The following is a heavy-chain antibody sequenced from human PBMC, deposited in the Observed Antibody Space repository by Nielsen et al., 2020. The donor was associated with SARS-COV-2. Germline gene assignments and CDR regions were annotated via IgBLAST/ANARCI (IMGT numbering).Heavy chain of an antibody. V-gene: IGHV3-7*05. J-gene: IGHJ4*02. CDR3: ARDRDTFYYDDSGFYYFDF. CDR2: IKQDATEK. D-gene: IGHD3-22*01. Sequence: GESLKISCAASGFTFSSYWMSWVRQAPGKGLEWVANIKQDATEKYYVDSVMGRFTISRDNAKKSLYLQMNSLRADDTAVYYCARDRDTFYYDDSGFYYFDFWGQGTLVTVSS. CDR1: GFTFSSYW.